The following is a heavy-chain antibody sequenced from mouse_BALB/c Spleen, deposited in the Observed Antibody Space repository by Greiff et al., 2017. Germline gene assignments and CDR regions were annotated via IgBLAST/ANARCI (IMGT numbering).Heavy chain of an antibody. Sequence: QVHVKQSGPQLVRPGASVKISCKASGYSFTSYWMHWVKQRPGQGLEWIGMIDPSDSETRLNQKFKDKATLTVDKSSSTAYMQLSSPTSEDSAVYYCARRAMDYWGQGTSVTVSS. CDR1: GYSFTSYW. J-gene: IGHJ4*01. CDR3: ARRAMDY. V-gene: IGHV1S127*01. CDR2: IDPSDSET.